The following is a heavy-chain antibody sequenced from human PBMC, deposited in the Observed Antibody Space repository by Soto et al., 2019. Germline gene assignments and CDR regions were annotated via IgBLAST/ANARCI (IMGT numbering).Heavy chain of an antibody. J-gene: IGHJ5*02. D-gene: IGHD2-2*01. Sequence: ASVKGSCKASGYTFTSYAMHWVRQAPGQRLERMGCINAGNGKTKYSQKLQGRVTITRDTSASTAYMELSSLRSEDTAVYYCARAVGYCSSTSCYGRDWFDPWGQGTLVTVSS. CDR2: INAGNGKT. CDR1: GYTFTSYA. CDR3: ARAVGYCSSTSCYGRDWFDP. V-gene: IGHV1-3*01.